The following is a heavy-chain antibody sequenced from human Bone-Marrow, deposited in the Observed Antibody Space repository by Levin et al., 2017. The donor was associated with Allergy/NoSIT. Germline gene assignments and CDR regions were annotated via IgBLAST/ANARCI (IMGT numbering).Heavy chain of an antibody. CDR1: GFTFNYAW. Sequence: LGESLKISCAASGFTFNYAWMSWVRQAPGKGLEWVGRIRSKTDGGTTDYAAPVKGRFTISRDDSENTLYLQMNSLQTEDTAVYYCTTDYYNNLRIAYWGQGALVTVSS. V-gene: IGHV3-15*01. J-gene: IGHJ4*02. CDR2: IRSKTDGGTT. CDR3: TTDYYNNLRIAY. D-gene: IGHD4-11*01.